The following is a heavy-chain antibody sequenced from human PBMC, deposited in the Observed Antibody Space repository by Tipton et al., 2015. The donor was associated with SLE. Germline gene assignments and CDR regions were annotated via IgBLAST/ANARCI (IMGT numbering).Heavy chain of an antibody. D-gene: IGHD3-16*01. CDR2: LYSGGST. CDR1: GFTVSSNY. Sequence: SLRLSCVASGFTVSSNYMSWVRQAPGKGLDWVSDLYSGGSTYYADSVKGRFTISRDSTKNTLYLQMNSLRVEDTAVYYCARVSVAGTFGGDFQVWGQGTLVTVAS. V-gene: IGHV3-66*02. J-gene: IGHJ1*01. CDR3: ARVSVAGTFGGDFQV.